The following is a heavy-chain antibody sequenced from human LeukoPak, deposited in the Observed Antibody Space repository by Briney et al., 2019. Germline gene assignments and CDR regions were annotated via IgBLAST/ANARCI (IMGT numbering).Heavy chain of an antibody. CDR2: IKQDGSEA. D-gene: IGHD6-19*01. V-gene: IGHV3-7*05. CDR3: ASGGYGGSGYYFDY. CDR1: EFTFNRYW. J-gene: IGHJ4*02. Sequence: GGPLRLSCAASEFTFNRYWMSWVRQAPGKGLQWVANIKQDGSEAHYVDSVKGRFTISRDNAKNSLYLQMNSLRAEDTALYYCASGGYGGSGYYFDYWGQGTLVSVSS.